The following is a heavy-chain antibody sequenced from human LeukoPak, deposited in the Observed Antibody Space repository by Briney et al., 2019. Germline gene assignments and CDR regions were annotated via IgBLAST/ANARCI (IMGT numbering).Heavy chain of an antibody. CDR3: ASQGSGYDSPIDH. Sequence: GGSLRLSCAASGFTFSSYEMNWVRQALGKGLEWVSSISSSSSYIYYADSVKGRFTISRDNARNSLYLQMNSLRAEDTAVYYCASQGSGYDSPIDHWGQGTLVTVSS. CDR2: ISSSSSYI. D-gene: IGHD5-12*01. CDR1: GFTFSSYE. V-gene: IGHV3-21*01. J-gene: IGHJ4*02.